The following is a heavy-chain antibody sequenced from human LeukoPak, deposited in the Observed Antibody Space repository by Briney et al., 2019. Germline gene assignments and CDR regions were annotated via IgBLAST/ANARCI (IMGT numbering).Heavy chain of an antibody. CDR3: ARGLSRCSSGNCYEPNWLDS. V-gene: IGHV3-30-3*01. J-gene: IGHJ5*01. CDR1: GFTLSENN. CDR2: ISNDGNSK. Sequence: PGMSLRLSCAASGFTLSENNVHWVRQAPGKGLEWVALISNDGNSKDYADSVKGRFTLSGDNSKTTLYLQMNSLRAEDTAVYYCARGLSRCSSGNCYEPNWLDSWGQGTLVTVSS. D-gene: IGHD2-2*01.